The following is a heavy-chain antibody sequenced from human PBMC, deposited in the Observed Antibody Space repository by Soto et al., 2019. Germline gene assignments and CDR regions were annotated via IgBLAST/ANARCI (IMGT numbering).Heavy chain of an antibody. CDR1: GFTFSSYS. CDR2: ISSSSSTI. CDR3: ATIPQPSKGAVDV. Sequence: GGSLRLSCAASGFTFSSYSMNWVRQAPGKGLEWVSYISSSSSTIYYAVSVKGRFTISRDNAKNSLYLQMNSLRAEDTAVYYCATIPQPSKGAVDVWGQGTMVTVSS. J-gene: IGHJ3*01. V-gene: IGHV3-48*04.